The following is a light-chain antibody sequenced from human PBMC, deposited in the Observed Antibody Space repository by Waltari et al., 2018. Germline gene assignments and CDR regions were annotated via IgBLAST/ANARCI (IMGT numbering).Light chain of an antibody. CDR1: QSVSRT. J-gene: IGKJ1*01. CDR2: DAS. Sequence: EIVLTQSPGTLSLSPGERATLSCRASQSVSRTLARYQQKPGQAPRLLIYDASTRATGIPDRFSGSGFGTDFSLTISRLEAEDFAVYYCQKYGTLPATFGQGTTVEIK. V-gene: IGKV3-20*01. CDR3: QKYGTLPAT.